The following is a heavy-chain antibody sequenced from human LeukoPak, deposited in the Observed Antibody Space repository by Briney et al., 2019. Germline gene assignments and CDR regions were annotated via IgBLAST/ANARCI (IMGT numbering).Heavy chain of an antibody. J-gene: IGHJ3*02. CDR1: GGSFSGYY. D-gene: IGHD2-2*01. CDR2: INHSGST. Sequence: SETLSLTCAVYGGSFSGYYWSWIRQPPGKGLEWIGEINHSGSTNYNPSLKSRVTISVDTSKNQFSLKLSSVTAADTAVYYCARRLRYCSSTSCPPRAFAIWGQGTMVTVSS. V-gene: IGHV4-34*01. CDR3: ARRLRYCSSTSCPPRAFAI.